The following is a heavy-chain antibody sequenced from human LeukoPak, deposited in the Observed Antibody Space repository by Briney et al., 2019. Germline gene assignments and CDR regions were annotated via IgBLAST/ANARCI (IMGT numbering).Heavy chain of an antibody. J-gene: IGHJ6*03. D-gene: IGHD4-17*01. CDR3: ARLGPYGDDTYYMDV. V-gene: IGHV4-4*09. Sequence: SETLSLTCTVSGGSISRYYWSWIRQPPGKGLEWIGYMSSSGSTNYNPSLKSRVSISVDTSKNQFSLKLSPVTAADTAVYYCARLGPYGDDTYYMDVWGKGTTVTVSS. CDR1: GGSISRYY. CDR2: MSSSGST.